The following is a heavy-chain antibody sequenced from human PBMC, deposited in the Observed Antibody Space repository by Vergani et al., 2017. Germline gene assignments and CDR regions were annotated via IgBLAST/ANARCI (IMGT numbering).Heavy chain of an antibody. J-gene: IGHJ4*02. V-gene: IGHV4-39*01. CDR3: ARHGAGYCSSTSCYDFDY. CDR1: GGSISSSSYY. D-gene: IGHD2-2*01. Sequence: QLQLQESGPGLVKPSETLSLTCTVSGGSISSSSYYWGWIRQPPGKGLEWIGSIYYSGSTYYNPSLKSRVTISVDTSKNQFSLKLTSVTAADTAVYYCARHGAGYCSSTSCYDFDYWGQGTLVTVSS. CDR2: IYYSGST.